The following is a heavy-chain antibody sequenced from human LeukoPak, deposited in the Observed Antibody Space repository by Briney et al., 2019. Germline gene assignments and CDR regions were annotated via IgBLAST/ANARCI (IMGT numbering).Heavy chain of an antibody. V-gene: IGHV3-53*01. CDR3: ARDHRRYYYDSSGYFDY. CDR2: IYAGGST. J-gene: IGHJ4*02. Sequence: GGSLRLSCAASGFTVSGNYMSWVRQAPGKGLEWVSVIYAGGSTDHADSVKGRFTLSRDDSKNTLYLQMNSLRVEDTAVYYCARDHRRYYYDSSGYFDYWGQGTLVTVSS. D-gene: IGHD3-22*01. CDR1: GFTVSGNY.